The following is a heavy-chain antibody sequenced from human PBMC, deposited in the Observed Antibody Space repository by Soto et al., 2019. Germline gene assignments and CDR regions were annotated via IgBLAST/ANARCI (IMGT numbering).Heavy chain of an antibody. D-gene: IGHD2-8*02. CDR2: ISGYNGNT. CDR1: DHTFTYYG. Sequence: QVQLLQSGGEVKKPGASVKVSCNCSDHTFTYYGINWVRRAPGQGLEWMGWISGYNGNTKYSQKFQDRVTMSADTSTRTAFMEMRSPTSDDTAVYFCAATGGHYFGLDVWGQGTTVTVSS. CDR3: AATGGHYFGLDV. V-gene: IGHV1-18*01. J-gene: IGHJ6*02.